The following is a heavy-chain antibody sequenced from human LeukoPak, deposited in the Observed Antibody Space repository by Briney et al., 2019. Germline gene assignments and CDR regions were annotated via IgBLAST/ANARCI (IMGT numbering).Heavy chain of an antibody. CDR2: INPSGGST. V-gene: IGHV1-46*01. CDR3: AWTTRRVTIFGVVEDAFDI. Sequence: ASVKVSCKASGGTFSSYAISWVRQAPGQGLEWMGIINPSGGSTSYAQKFQGRVTMTRDTSTSTVYMELSSLRSEDTAVYYCAWTTRRVTIFGVVEDAFDIWGQGTMVTVSS. D-gene: IGHD3-3*01. CDR1: GGTFSSYA. J-gene: IGHJ3*02.